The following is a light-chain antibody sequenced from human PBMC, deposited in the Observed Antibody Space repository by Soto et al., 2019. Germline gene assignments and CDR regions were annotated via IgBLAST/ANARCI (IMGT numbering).Light chain of an antibody. J-gene: IGKJ3*01. V-gene: IGKV1-27*01. Sequence: DIQMTQSPSSLSASVGDRVTITCRASQGISNYIAWYQQKPGKAPKLLIYAASTLQSGVPSRFSGSGSGTDSTVSINSLQPEAVETYSCKTYNSAPLFGPRKKVDIK. CDR2: AAS. CDR3: KTYNSAPL. CDR1: QGISNY.